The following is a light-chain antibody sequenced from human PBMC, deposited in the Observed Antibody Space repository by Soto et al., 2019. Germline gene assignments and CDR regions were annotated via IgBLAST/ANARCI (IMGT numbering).Light chain of an antibody. CDR1: SNDVGSFNR. V-gene: IGLV2-18*01. J-gene: IGLJ1*01. CDR2: EVS. Sequence: QSVLTQPPSVSGSPGQSVTISCAGTSNDVGSFNRVSWYQKTPGTAPKVVIYEVSNRPSGVPDHFSGSRSGSTASLTISGLQAEDEANYYCSLYKSSGTYVSGTGTKVTVL. CDR3: SLYKSSGTYV.